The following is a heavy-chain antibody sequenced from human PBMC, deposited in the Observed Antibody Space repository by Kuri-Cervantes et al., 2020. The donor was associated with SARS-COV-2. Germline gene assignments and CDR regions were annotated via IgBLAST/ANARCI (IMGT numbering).Heavy chain of an antibody. D-gene: IGHD3-3*02. Sequence: GGSLRLFCAASGFTFSSYGMHWVRQAPGKGLEWVAVISYDGSNKYYADSVKGRFTISRDNSKNTLYLQMNSLRAEDTAVYYCAKARYRSFSNSISDYWGQGTLVTVSS. CDR2: ISYDGSNK. J-gene: IGHJ4*02. CDR1: GFTFSSYG. CDR3: AKARYRSFSNSISDY. V-gene: IGHV3-30*18.